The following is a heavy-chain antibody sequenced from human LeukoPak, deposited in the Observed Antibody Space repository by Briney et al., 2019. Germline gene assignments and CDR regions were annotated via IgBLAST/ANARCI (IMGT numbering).Heavy chain of an antibody. CDR3: ARVHSSSWYFVGRNYFDY. V-gene: IGHV4-34*01. D-gene: IGHD6-13*01. Sequence: SETLSLTCAVYGGSFSVYYWSWIRQPPGKGLEWIGEINHSGSTNYNPSLKSRVTISVDTSKNQFSLKLSSVTAADTAVYYCARVHSSSWYFVGRNYFDYWGQGTLVTVSS. CDR2: INHSGST. CDR1: GGSFSVYY. J-gene: IGHJ4*02.